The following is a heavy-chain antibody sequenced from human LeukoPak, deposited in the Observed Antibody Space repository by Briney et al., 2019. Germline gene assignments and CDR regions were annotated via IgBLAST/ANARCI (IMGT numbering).Heavy chain of an antibody. V-gene: IGHV4-39*01. CDR2: IYYSGST. CDR1: GGSISSSSYC. J-gene: IGHJ6*02. D-gene: IGHD4-17*01. Sequence: SETLSLTCTVSGGSISSSSYCWGWIRQPPGKGLEWIGSIYYSGSTYYNPSLKSRVTISVDTSKNQLSLKLSSVTAADTAVYYCARRAALTVTIYYYYGMDVWGQGTTVTVSS. CDR3: ARRAALTVTIYYYYGMDV.